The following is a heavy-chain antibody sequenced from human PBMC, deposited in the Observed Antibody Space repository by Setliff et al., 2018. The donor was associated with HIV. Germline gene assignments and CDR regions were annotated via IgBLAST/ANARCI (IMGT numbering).Heavy chain of an antibody. CDR3: ARSRRAPHYYDY. Sequence: SGPTLVNPTQTLTLTCTFSGFSLTTNGVGVTRIRQPPGKPLEWLALIYWDDDKDYSPSLRNRLTITRDTSKNQVVLTMTNVDPVDTATYYCARSRRAPHYYDYWGQGALVTV. V-gene: IGHV2-5*02. J-gene: IGHJ4*02. CDR2: IYWDDDK. CDR1: GFSLTTNGVG.